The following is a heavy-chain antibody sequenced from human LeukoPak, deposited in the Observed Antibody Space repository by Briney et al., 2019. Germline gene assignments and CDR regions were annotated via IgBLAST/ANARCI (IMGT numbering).Heavy chain of an antibody. V-gene: IGHV1-3*01. CDR1: GYTFTSYA. Sequence: ASVKVPCKASGYTFTSYAMHWVRQAPGKRLEWMGWINAGKGNTKYSQKFQGRVTITRDTSASTAYMELSSLRSEDTAVYYCARDSANRLYCSSTSCHYYFDYWGQGTLVTVSS. CDR3: ARDSANRLYCSSTSCHYYFDY. D-gene: IGHD2-2*01. CDR2: INAGKGNT. J-gene: IGHJ4*02.